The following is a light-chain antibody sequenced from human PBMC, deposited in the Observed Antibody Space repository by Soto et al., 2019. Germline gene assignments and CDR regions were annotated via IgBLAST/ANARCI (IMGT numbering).Light chain of an antibody. CDR1: RAISSS. V-gene: IGKV1-9*01. CDR3: QHLNDYRYT. Sequence: DIQLTQSPSFLSASVGDRVTITCRASRAISSSLAWYQHNPGKAPKLLIYAASTLQNGVPSSFSGSGSGTEFTLTFSSLQPEDFATYYCQHLNDYRYTFGQGTKVEIK. CDR2: AAS. J-gene: IGKJ2*01.